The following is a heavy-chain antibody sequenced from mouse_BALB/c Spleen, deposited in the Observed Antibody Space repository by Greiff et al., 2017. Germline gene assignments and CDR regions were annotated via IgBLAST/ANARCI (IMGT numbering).Heavy chain of an antibody. V-gene: IGHV1-84*02. CDR2: IYPGSGNT. Sequence: VKLVESGPELVKPGASVKISCKASGNTFTDYYINWVKQKPGQGLEWIGWIYPGSGNTKYNEKFKGKATLTVDTSSSTAYMQLSSLTSEDTAVYFCARHYGSSWDFDYWGQGTTLTVSS. J-gene: IGHJ2*01. CDR3: ARHYGSSWDFDY. D-gene: IGHD1-1*01. CDR1: GNTFTDYY.